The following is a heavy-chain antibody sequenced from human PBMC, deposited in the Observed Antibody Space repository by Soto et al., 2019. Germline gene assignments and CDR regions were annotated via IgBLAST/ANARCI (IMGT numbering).Heavy chain of an antibody. CDR2: IYHSGNT. Sequence: PSETLSLTCAVSGGSISSSNWWSWVRQHPGKGLEWIGEIYHSGNTNYNPSLKSRVTMAVDKSRNQFSLKLSSVTAADTAVYYCARRWGEGRVDYWGQGTLVTVSS. CDR3: ARRWGEGRVDY. D-gene: IGHD3-10*01. CDR1: GGSISSSNW. V-gene: IGHV4-4*02. J-gene: IGHJ4*02.